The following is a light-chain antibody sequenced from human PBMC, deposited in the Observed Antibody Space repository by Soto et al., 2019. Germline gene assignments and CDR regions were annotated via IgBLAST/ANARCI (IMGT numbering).Light chain of an antibody. CDR1: QSVGGN. J-gene: IGKJ5*01. V-gene: IGKV3D-15*01. CDR3: QQYNTYST. CDR2: GAS. Sequence: EIVVTQSPGSLSLSPGERATLSCRASQSVGGNLAWYQQKPGQPPKLLIFGASSRATDIPDRFSGSGSGTEFTLTISSLQSDDFATYYCQQYNTYSTFGQGTRLEIK.